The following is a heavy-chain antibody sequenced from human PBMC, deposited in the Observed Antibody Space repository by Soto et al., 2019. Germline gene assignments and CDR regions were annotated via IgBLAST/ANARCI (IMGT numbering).Heavy chain of an antibody. CDR3: ARQVYTVVTPFDY. CDR1: GFTFSSYA. Sequence: GGSLRLSCAASGFTFSSYARNWVRQTPGKGLEWVSHISKRGESMYYADSVKGRLTISRDNGESALHLEMKGRTDEDTGVHYGARQVYTVVTPFDYCGQGALVTVSS. V-gene: IGHV3-48*02. CDR2: ISKRGESM. D-gene: IGHD2-21*02. J-gene: IGHJ4*02.